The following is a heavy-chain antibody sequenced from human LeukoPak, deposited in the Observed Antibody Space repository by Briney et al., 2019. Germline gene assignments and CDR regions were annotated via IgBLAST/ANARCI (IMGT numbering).Heavy chain of an antibody. D-gene: IGHD2-2*01. Sequence: GESLKIFCKGAGYTFSSYWIGWVRQMPGKGLEWMGSIYPGDSDTRYSPSFQGQVTFSADESISTAYLRWSRLKASDTAIYCARRKYQLLSAFDIWGQGTMVTVSS. CDR1: GYTFSSYW. CDR2: IYPGDSDT. J-gene: IGHJ3*02. V-gene: IGHV5-51*01. CDR3: ARRKYQLLSAFDI.